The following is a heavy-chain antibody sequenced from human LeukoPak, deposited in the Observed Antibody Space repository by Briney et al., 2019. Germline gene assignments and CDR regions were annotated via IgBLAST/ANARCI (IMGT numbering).Heavy chain of an antibody. CDR3: AREKLGTGAHYYYGMDV. CDR2: ISSSSSYT. V-gene: IGHV3-11*06. J-gene: IGHJ6*04. D-gene: IGHD1-26*01. Sequence: GGSLRLSCAASGFTFSDYYMSWIRPAPGKGLEWVSYISSSSSYTNYADSVKGRFTISRDNAKNSLYLQMNSLRAEDTAVYYCAREKLGTGAHYYYGMDVWGKGTTVTVSS. CDR1: GFTFSDYY.